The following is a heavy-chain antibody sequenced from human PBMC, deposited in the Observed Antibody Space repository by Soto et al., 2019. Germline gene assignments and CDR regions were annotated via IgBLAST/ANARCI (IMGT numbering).Heavy chain of an antibody. J-gene: IGHJ6*02. Sequence: ASETLSLTCTVSGGSISSSSYYWGWIRQPPGKGLEWIGSIYYSGSTYYNPSLKSRVTISVDTSKNQFSLKLSSVTAADTAVYYCARLMGARSVAAANGMDVWGQGTTVTVSS. CDR1: GGSISSSSYY. CDR3: ARLMGARSVAAANGMDV. V-gene: IGHV4-39*01. D-gene: IGHD6-13*01. CDR2: IYYSGST.